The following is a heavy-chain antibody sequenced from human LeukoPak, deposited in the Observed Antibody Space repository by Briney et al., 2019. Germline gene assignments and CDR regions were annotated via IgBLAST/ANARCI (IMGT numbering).Heavy chain of an antibody. V-gene: IGHV1-69*05. CDR1: GGTFSSYA. J-gene: IGHJ3*02. Sequence: SVKVSCKASGGTFSSYAISWVRQAPGQGLEWMGGIIPIFGTANYAQKFQGRVTITTDESTSTAYMELSSLRSEDTAVYYCARAPPYDYDSSGYIAAFDIWGQGTMVTVSS. CDR2: IIPIFGTA. D-gene: IGHD3-22*01. CDR3: ARAPPYDYDSSGYIAAFDI.